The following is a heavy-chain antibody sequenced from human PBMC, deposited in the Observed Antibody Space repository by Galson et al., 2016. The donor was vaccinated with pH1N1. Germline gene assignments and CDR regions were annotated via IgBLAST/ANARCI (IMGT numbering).Heavy chain of an antibody. Sequence: TLSLTCTVSGGSSSSGGYFWTWIRQRPGEGLQWIGYIHYDGRNNYNPSLKSRVSISLDTSENQFSLELRSVTAADTAVYYCATIPTEYQKPFGWFDPWGQGTLVIVSS. CDR1: GGSSSSGGYF. D-gene: IGHD2-2*01. J-gene: IGHJ5*02. CDR2: IHYDGRN. CDR3: ATIPTEYQKPFGWFDP. V-gene: IGHV4-31*03.